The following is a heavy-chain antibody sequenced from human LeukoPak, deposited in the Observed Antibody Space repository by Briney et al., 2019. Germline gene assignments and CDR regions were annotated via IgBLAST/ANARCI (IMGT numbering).Heavy chain of an antibody. CDR3: AKDTAMGDAFDI. CDR2: ISSSSSYI. J-gene: IGHJ3*02. Sequence: GGSLRLSCAASAFTFSSYSMNWVRQAPGKGLEWVSSISSSSSYIYYADSVKGRFTISRDNAKNSLYLQMNSLRAEDTAVYYCAKDTAMGDAFDIWGQGTMVTVSS. CDR1: AFTFSSYS. V-gene: IGHV3-21*01. D-gene: IGHD5-18*01.